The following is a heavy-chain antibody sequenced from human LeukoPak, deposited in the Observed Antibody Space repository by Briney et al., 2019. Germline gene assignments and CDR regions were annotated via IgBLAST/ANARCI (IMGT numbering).Heavy chain of an antibody. V-gene: IGHV4-39*07. J-gene: IGHJ4*02. CDR1: GGSISSSSYY. Sequence: PSETLSLTCTVSGGSISSSSYYWGWIRQPPGKGLEWIGSIYYSGSTNYNPSLKSRVTISVDTSKNQFSLKLSSVTAADTAVYYCARGPYSSGWYSGNGKTLDYWGQGTLVTVSS. CDR2: IYYSGST. CDR3: ARGPYSSGWYSGNGKTLDY. D-gene: IGHD6-19*01.